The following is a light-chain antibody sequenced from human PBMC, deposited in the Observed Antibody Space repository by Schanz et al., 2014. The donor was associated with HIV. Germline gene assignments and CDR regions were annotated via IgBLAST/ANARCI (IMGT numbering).Light chain of an antibody. CDR2: DTT. J-gene: IGLJ3*02. V-gene: IGLV7-46*01. CDR1: TGAVTNSHY. CDR3: LLSYSGARV. Sequence: QAVVTQEPSLTVSPGETVTLTCGSSTGAVTNSHYPFWFQRKPGQAPRTLIYDTTKKHSWTPARFSGSLLGGKAALTLSGAQPEDEAEYYCLLSYSGARVFGGGTKLTV.